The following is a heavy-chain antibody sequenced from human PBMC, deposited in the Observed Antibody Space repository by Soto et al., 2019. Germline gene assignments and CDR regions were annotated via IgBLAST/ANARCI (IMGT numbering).Heavy chain of an antibody. J-gene: IGHJ4*02. V-gene: IGHV1-69*13. Sequence: SVKVSCKASGGTFSSYAISWVRQAPGQGLEWMGGIIPIFGIANYAQKFQGRVTIAADESTSTAYMEMSSLRSEDTAVYYCARRPGTYCGGDCYSFDYWGQGTLVTLSS. CDR3: ARRPGTYCGGDCYSFDY. CDR1: GGTFSSYA. CDR2: IIPIFGIA. D-gene: IGHD2-21*02.